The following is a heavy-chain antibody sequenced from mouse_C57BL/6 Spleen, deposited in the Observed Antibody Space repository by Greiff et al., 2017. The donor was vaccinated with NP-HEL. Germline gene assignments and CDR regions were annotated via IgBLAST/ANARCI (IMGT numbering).Heavy chain of an antibody. D-gene: IGHD1-1*01. CDR1: GYSFTDYN. Sequence: EVQLQESGPELVKPGASVKISCKASGYSFTDYNMNWVQQSNGKSLEWIGVINPNYGTTSYNQKFKGKATLTVDKSSSTAYKQLNYLTSEDSAVYDCAIYHYDGSSYGRYFDYWGQGTTLTVSS. J-gene: IGHJ2*01. CDR3: AIYHYDGSSYGRYFDY. CDR2: INPNYGTT. V-gene: IGHV1-39*01.